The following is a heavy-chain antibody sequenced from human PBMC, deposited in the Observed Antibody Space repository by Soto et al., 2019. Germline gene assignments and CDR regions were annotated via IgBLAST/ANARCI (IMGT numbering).Heavy chain of an antibody. D-gene: IGHD1-26*01. J-gene: IGHJ4*02. CDR2: IKEDGSEK. CDR1: GFTLSNFW. V-gene: IGHV3-7*03. CDR3: ASYRTLGC. Sequence: EVQLVESGGGLVQPGGSLRLSCAASGFTLSNFWMSWVRKAPGQGLEWVASIKEDGSEKTYVDSVKGRFTISRDNAQDSLYLQMNRLIGDDAGVYYCASYRTLGCWGQGTPVIVSS.